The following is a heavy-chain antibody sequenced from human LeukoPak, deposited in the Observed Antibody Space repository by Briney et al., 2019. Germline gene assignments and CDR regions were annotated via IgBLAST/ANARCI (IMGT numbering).Heavy chain of an antibody. D-gene: IGHD4-23*01. Sequence: PGGSLRLSCAASGFTFSNYWMSWVRQAPGKGLEWVANIKQDGSEKYYVDSVKGRFTISRDNAKNSLYLQMNSLRAEDTAVYYCARAPEGYTVVTIFDFWGPGTLVTVSS. J-gene: IGHJ4*02. CDR1: GFTFSNYW. CDR3: ARAPEGYTVVTIFDF. V-gene: IGHV3-7*05. CDR2: IKQDGSEK.